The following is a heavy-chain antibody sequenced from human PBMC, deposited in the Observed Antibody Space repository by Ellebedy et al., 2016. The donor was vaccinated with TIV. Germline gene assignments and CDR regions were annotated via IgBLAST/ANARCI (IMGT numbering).Heavy chain of an antibody. CDR3: ARDGAVTTVFDY. CDR2: INPNSGGT. Sequence: AASVKVSCKASGYTFTGYYMHWVRQAPRQGLEWMGWINPNSGGTNYAQKFQGWVTMTRDTSISTAYMELSRLRSDDTAVYYCARDGAVTTVFDYWGQGTLVTVSS. CDR1: GYTFTGYY. J-gene: IGHJ4*02. V-gene: IGHV1-2*04. D-gene: IGHD4-17*01.